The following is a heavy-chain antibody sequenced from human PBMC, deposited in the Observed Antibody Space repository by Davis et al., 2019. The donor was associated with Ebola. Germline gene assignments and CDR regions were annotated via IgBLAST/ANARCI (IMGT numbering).Heavy chain of an antibody. Sequence: MPSETLSLTCTVSGGSLSSSGYYWGWIRQPPGKGLEYIGSIYYTGSTYYNPSLKSRVTISVDTSKNQFSLKLSSVTAADTAVYYCARDRDSTSPPYYYYYMDVWGKGTTVTVSS. CDR2: IYYTGST. CDR1: GGSLSSSGYY. D-gene: IGHD6-6*01. J-gene: IGHJ6*03. V-gene: IGHV4-39*07. CDR3: ARDRDSTSPPYYYYYMDV.